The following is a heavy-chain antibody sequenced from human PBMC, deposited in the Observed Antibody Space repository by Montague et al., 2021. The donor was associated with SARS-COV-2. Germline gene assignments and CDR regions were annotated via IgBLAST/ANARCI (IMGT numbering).Heavy chain of an antibody. D-gene: IGHD1-14*01. CDR2: IYWDDDK. V-gene: IGHV2-5*02. J-gene: IGHJ4*02. CDR1: GFSLSSTGVG. CDR3: AHTNATGAKPIDS. Sequence: PALVKPTQTLTLTCAFSGFSLSSTGVGVGWLRQPPVKSLEWLTPIYWDDDKRYNPSLSSRLAITKDTSKNQAVLTLTNLNAADTATYYCAHTNATGAKPIDSWGQGTLVTVSS.